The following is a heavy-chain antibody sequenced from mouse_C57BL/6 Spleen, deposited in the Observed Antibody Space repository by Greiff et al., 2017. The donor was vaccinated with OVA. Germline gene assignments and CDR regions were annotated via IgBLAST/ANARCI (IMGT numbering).Heavy chain of an antibody. CDR3: ALITTVVATKYFDV. J-gene: IGHJ1*03. Sequence: QVQLRQPGTELVKPGASVKLSCKASGYTFTSYWMHWVKQRPGQGLEWIGNINPSNGGTNYNEKFKSKATLTVDKSSSTAYMQLSSLTSEDSAVDYCALITTVVATKYFDVGGTGTTVTVSS. CDR2: INPSNGGT. D-gene: IGHD1-1*01. V-gene: IGHV1-53*01. CDR1: GYTFTSYW.